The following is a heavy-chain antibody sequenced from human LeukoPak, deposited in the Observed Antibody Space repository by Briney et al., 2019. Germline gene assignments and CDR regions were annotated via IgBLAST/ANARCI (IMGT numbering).Heavy chain of an antibody. CDR2: MNPNSGNT. V-gene: IGHV1-8*01. CDR3: ARSSGSGYKAEYFQH. J-gene: IGHJ1*01. Sequence: GASVKVSCKASGYTFTSYDINWVRQATGQGLEWMGWMNPNSGNTGYAQKFQGGVTMTRNTSISTAYMELSSLRSEDTAVYYCARSSGSGYKAEYFQHWGQGTLVTVSS. CDR1: GYTFTSYD. D-gene: IGHD3-3*01.